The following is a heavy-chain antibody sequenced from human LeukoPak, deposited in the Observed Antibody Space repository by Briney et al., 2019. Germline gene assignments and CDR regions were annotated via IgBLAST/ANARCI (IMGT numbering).Heavy chain of an antibody. D-gene: IGHD1-26*01. CDR3: ARDEGGAYIYF. Sequence: GGSLRLSCAASGFTFSSYGMSWVRQAPGKGLEWVANIKQDGSEKYYVDSVKGRFTISRDNAKNSLYLQMNSLRVEDTAVYYCARDEGGAYIYFWGQGTLVTVSS. CDR2: IKQDGSEK. CDR1: GFTFSSYG. J-gene: IGHJ4*02. V-gene: IGHV3-7*01.